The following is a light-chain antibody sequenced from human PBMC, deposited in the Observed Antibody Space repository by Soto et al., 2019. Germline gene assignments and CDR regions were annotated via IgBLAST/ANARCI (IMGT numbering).Light chain of an antibody. V-gene: IGLV2-14*01. CDR3: LSYTSSNTYV. Sequence: QSALTQPASVSGSPGQSITISCTGTSSDVGGYNSVSWYQQPPGKAPKLVIFDVSNRPSGVSNRFSGSKSGNTASLTISGLQPEDEADYYCLSYTSSNTYVFGTGTKVTVL. CDR1: SSDVGGYNS. J-gene: IGLJ1*01. CDR2: DVS.